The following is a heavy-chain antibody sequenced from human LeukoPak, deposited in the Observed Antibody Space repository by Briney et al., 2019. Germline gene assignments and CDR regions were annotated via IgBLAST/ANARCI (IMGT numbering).Heavy chain of an antibody. CDR2: ISYDGSDK. V-gene: IGHV3-30*04. D-gene: IGHD2/OR15-2a*01. CDR1: GFTFSSYA. CDR3: ARDNSRPY. Sequence: PGGSLRLSCAASGFTFSSYAMYWVRQAPGKGLEWVAVISYDGSDKFYADSVKGRFTISRDNAKNSLYLQMNSLRAEDTAVYYCARDNSRPYWGQGTLVTVSS. J-gene: IGHJ4*02.